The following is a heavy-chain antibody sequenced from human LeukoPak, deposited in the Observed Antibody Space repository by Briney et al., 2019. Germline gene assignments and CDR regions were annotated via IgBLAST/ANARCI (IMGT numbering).Heavy chain of an antibody. CDR2: ISSGGSTI. CDR3: ARDVWFDP. V-gene: IGHV3-48*03. CDR1: GFTFSSHE. Sequence: GGSLRLSCAASGFTFSSHEMNWVRQPPGKGLEWVSYISSGGSTIYYAGSVKGRFTVSRDNAKDSLYLQMKSLRAEDTALYYCARDVWFDPWGQGTLVTVSS. J-gene: IGHJ5*02.